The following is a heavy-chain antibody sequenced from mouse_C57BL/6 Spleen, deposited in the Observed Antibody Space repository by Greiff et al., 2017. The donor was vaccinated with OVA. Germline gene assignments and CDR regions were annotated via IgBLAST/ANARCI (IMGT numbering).Heavy chain of an antibody. V-gene: IGHV3-8*01. CDR2: ISYSGST. D-gene: IGHD1-1*02. CDR3: ARYNGYGYFEV. Sequence: EVKLMESGPGLAKPSQTLSLTCSVTGYSITSDYWNWIRKFPGNKLEYMGDISYSGSTYYNPSLKSRISITRDTAKNQYYPQLNSVTTEDTATYYCARYNGYGYFEVWGTGTTVTVSS. CDR1: GYSITSDY. J-gene: IGHJ1*03.